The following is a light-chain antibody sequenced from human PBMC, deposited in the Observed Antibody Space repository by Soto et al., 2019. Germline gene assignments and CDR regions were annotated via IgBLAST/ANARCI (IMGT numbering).Light chain of an antibody. CDR3: LAWDDRLNGNI. CDR1: SSNIESNT. Sequence: QSVLTQPPSASGTPGQRVTISCSGSSSNIESNTVYWYQQLPGMAPRLLIHTNDRRPSGVPDRFSGSTSGTSASLAISGLQSEDEADYYCLAWDDRLNGNIFGKGTKVTV. CDR2: TND. J-gene: IGLJ1*01. V-gene: IGLV1-44*01.